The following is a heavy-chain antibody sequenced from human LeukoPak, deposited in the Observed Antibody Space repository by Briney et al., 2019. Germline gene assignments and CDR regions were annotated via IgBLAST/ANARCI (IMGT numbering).Heavy chain of an antibody. D-gene: IGHD3-16*01. J-gene: IGHJ6*03. V-gene: IGHV3-33*06. CDR1: GFTFSSYG. Sequence: PGRSLRLSCAASGFTFSSYGMHWVRQAPGKGLEWGAVIWYDGSNKYYADSVKGRFTISRDNSKNTLYLQMDSLRAEDTAVYYCAKDTDAYGGDMDVWGKGTTVTVSS. CDR2: IWYDGSNK. CDR3: AKDTDAYGGDMDV.